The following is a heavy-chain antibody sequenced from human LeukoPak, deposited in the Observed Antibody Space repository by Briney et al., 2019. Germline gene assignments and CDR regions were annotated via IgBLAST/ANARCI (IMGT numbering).Heavy chain of an antibody. CDR3: AKQQVAGPDFDY. CDR1: GFTFSSYA. V-gene: IGHV3-23*01. D-gene: IGHD6-19*01. J-gene: IGHJ4*02. Sequence: GGSLRLSCAAPGFTFSSYAMSWVRQAPGKGLEWVSAISGSGGSTYYADSVKGRFTISRDNSKNTLYLQMNSLRAEDTAVYYCAKQQVAGPDFDYWGQGTLVTVSS. CDR2: ISGSGGST.